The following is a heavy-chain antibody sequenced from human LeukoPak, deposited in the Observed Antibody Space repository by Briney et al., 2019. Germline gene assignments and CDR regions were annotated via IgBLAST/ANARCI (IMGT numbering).Heavy chain of an antibody. CDR2: IYTSGST. Sequence: PSETLSLASTLAGGSISSYYWSWIRQPPGKGLEWIGYIYTSGSTNYNPSLKSRVTISVDTSKNQFSLKLSSVTAADTAVYYCARYYSGSYIRFDPWGQGTLVTVSS. CDR1: GGSISSYY. J-gene: IGHJ5*02. D-gene: IGHD1-26*01. CDR3: ARYYSGSYIRFDP. V-gene: IGHV4-4*09.